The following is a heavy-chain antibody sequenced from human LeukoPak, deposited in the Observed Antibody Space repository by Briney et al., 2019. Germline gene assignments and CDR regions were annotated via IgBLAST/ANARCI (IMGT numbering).Heavy chain of an antibody. J-gene: IGHJ4*02. D-gene: IGHD1-26*01. CDR1: GYTFTSYA. CDR3: ARTKWELLHRVDY. Sequence: GASVKVSCKASGYTFTSYAISWVRQAPGQGLEWMGGIIPIFGTANYAQKFQGRVTITADESTSTAYMELSSLRSDDTAVYYCARTKWELLHRVDYWGQGTLVTVSS. V-gene: IGHV1-69*13. CDR2: IIPIFGTA.